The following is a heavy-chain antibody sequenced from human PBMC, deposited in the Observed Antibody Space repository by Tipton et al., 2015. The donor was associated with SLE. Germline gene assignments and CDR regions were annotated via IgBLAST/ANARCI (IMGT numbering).Heavy chain of an antibody. CDR2: IYTSGST. CDR1: GGSLSSGSYY. V-gene: IGHV4-61*02. CDR3: ARANDSSAPGTFDI. D-gene: IGHD3-22*01. Sequence: TLSLSCTVSGGSLSSGSYYWSWIRQPAGKGLEWIGRIYTSGSTNYNPSLKSRVTISVDTSKNQFSLKLSSVTAADTAVYYCARANDSSAPGTFDIWGQGKMVTVSS. J-gene: IGHJ3*02.